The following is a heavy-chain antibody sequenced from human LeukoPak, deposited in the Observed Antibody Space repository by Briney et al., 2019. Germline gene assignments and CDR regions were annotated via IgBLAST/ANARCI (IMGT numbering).Heavy chain of an antibody. CDR3: ARVLVTNYYYMDV. CDR1: GFTFSSYW. V-gene: IGHV3-7*01. Sequence: GGSLRLSCAASGFTFSSYWMSWVRQAPGKGLEWVANIKQDGSEKYYVDSVKGRFTISRDNAKNSLYLQMNSLRAEDTAVYYCARVLVTNYYYMDVWGKGTTVTVSS. D-gene: IGHD4-23*01. J-gene: IGHJ6*03. CDR2: IKQDGSEK.